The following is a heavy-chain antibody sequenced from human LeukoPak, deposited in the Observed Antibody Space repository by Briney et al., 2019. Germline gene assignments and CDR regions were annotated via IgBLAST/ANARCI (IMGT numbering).Heavy chain of an antibody. CDR2: IKQDGSEK. D-gene: IGHD2-2*01. Sequence: GGSLRLSCSASGFTFSSYWMSWVRQAPGKGLEGVANIKQDGSEKYYVDSVKGRFTISRDNAKNSLYLQMNSLRAEATAVYYCAKDSRGYCSSTSCHGAYWGQGTLVTVSS. CDR3: AKDSRGYCSSTSCHGAY. CDR1: GFTFSSYW. V-gene: IGHV3-7*01. J-gene: IGHJ4*02.